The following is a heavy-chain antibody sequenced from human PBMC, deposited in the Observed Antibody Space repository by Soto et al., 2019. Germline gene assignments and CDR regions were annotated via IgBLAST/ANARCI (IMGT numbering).Heavy chain of an antibody. CDR2: VHPETAST. J-gene: IGHJ5*02. D-gene: IGHD6-25*01. Sequence: QVQLVQSGAEVKKPGASVKASCKGSGYSVRSYDITWVRQAPGQGLEWMGWVHPETASTGYAQRFPGRVIMTSDTSRNATHMQLIDLRVDDTAVYYCAGVRVPAAGLDPWGQGTLVTVSS. CDR1: GYSVRSYD. CDR3: AGVRVPAAGLDP. V-gene: IGHV1-8*02.